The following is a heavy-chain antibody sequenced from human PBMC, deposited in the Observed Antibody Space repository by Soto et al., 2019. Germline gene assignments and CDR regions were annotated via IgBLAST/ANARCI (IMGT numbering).Heavy chain of an antibody. CDR1: GFTFSTYW. J-gene: IGHJ5*02. CDR3: SRSLNA. Sequence: GGSLRLSCAAYGFTFSTYWMDWVRQTPGKGLEWVANINQDGSEKNYVDSVKGRFTISRDNAKNSLYLQMSSLTAEDSALYYCSRSLNAWGQGTLVTVSS. D-gene: IGHD2-8*01. V-gene: IGHV3-7*01. CDR2: INQDGSEK.